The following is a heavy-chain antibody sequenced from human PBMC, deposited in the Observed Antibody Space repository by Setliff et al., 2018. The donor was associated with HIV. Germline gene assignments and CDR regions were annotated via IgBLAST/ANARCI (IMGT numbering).Heavy chain of an antibody. D-gene: IGHD2-21*01. Sequence: SLRLSCAASGFTFSSYEINWVRQVPGKGLEWLCLISWDGSSTFYADSVKGRFTISRDNSKESLYLQMDRLTTADTGLYYCAKLLGNGGNSDPFDIWGQGTSVTVSS. J-gene: IGHJ3*02. CDR2: ISWDGSST. CDR3: AKLLGNGGNSDPFDI. V-gene: IGHV3-43*01. CDR1: GFTFSSYE.